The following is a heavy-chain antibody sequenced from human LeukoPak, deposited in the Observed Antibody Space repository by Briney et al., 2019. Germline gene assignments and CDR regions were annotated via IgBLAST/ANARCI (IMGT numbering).Heavy chain of an antibody. J-gene: IGHJ6*02. CDR3: AKDEESRYSSSWYPTFYYYYYGMDV. D-gene: IGHD6-13*01. V-gene: IGHV3-30*02. Sequence: GGSLRLSCAASGFTFSSYGMHWVRQVPGKGLEGVAFIRYDGSNKYYADSVKGRFTISRDNSKNTLYLQMNSLRAEDTAVYYCAKDEESRYSSSWYPTFYYYYYGMDVWGQGTTVTVSS. CDR1: GFTFSSYG. CDR2: IRYDGSNK.